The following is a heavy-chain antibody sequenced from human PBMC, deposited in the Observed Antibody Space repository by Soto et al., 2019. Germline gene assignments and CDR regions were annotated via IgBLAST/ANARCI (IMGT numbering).Heavy chain of an antibody. J-gene: IGHJ6*02. CDR3: ARDTVSTSYCTYGMDV. D-gene: IGHD4-4*01. CDR1: GFTFSSYA. Sequence: GGSLRLSCAASGFTFSSYAMHWVRQAPGKGLERVAVISYDGSNKYYADSVKGRFTISIDNSKNTLYLQMNSLRAEATAVYYFARDTVSTSYCTYGMDVWGQETTVTVSS. CDR2: ISYDGSNK. V-gene: IGHV3-30-3*01.